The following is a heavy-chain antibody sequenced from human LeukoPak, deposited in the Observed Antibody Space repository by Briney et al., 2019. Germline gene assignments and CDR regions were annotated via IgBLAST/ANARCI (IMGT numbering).Heavy chain of an antibody. D-gene: IGHD3-3*01. J-gene: IGHJ4*02. Sequence: SETLSLTCAVYGGSFSGYYWSWLRQPPGKGLEWIGEINHSGSTNYSPSLKSRVTISVDTSKNQFSLKLISVTAADTAVYYCARGPLFYDFWSGYYDRHFDYWGQGTLVTVSS. CDR2: INHSGST. CDR1: GGSFSGYY. V-gene: IGHV4-34*01. CDR3: ARGPLFYDFWSGYYDRHFDY.